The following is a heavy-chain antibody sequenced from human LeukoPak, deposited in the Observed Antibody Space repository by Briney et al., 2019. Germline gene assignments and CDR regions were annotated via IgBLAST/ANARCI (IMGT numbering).Heavy chain of an antibody. CDR1: GFTFSSYA. CDR3: ARDGASYSSTLEYYFDY. V-gene: IGHV3-30-3*01. D-gene: IGHD6-13*01. CDR2: ISYDGSNK. Sequence: GGFLRLSCAASGFTFSSYAMHWVRQAPGKGLEWVAVISYDGSNKYYADSVKGRFTISRDNSKNTLYLQMNSLRAEDTAVYYCARDGASYSSTLEYYFDYWGQGTLVTVSS. J-gene: IGHJ4*02.